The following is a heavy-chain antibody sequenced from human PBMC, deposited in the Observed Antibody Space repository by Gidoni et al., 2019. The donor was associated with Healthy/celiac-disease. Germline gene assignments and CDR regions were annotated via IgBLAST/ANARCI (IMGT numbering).Heavy chain of an antibody. CDR3: ARERTPGQQWLVRDAFDI. V-gene: IGHV4-4*07. CDR2: IYTSGST. J-gene: IGHJ3*02. CDR1: GGPLSSHS. Sequence: QVQLQESCQGLVKPSETLTLTCPASGGPLSSHSWRWIRQPAGKGLAWIGRIYTSGSTNYNPSLKSRVTMSVDTSKNQFSLKLSSVTAADTAVYYCARERTPGQQWLVRDAFDIWGQGTMVTVSS. D-gene: IGHD6-19*01.